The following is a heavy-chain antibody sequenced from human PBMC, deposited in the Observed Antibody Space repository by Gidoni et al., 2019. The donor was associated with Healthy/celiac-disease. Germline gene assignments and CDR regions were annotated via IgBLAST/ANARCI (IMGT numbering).Heavy chain of an antibody. Sequence: QVQLVASGGGVVQPGRSLRLSCAASGFTFSSYAMHWVRQAPGKGLEWVAVISYDGSNKYYADSGKGRFTISRDNSKNTLYLQMNSLRAEDTAVYYCAREYSSSWTFYYYYGMDVWGQGTTVTVSS. CDR3: AREYSSSWTFYYYYGMDV. V-gene: IGHV3-30-3*01. CDR1: GFTFSSYA. CDR2: ISYDGSNK. J-gene: IGHJ6*02. D-gene: IGHD6-13*01.